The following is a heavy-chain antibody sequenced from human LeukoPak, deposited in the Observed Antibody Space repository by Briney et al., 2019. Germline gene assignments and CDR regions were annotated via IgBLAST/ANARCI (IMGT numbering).Heavy chain of an antibody. CDR2: INPSGGST. V-gene: IGHV1-46*01. Sequence: ASVKVSCKASGGTFSSYAISWVRQAPGQGLEWMGIINPSGGSTSYAQKFQGRVTMTRDMSTSTVYMELSSLRSEDTAVYYCARELALADAFDIWGQGTMVTVSS. CDR1: GGTFSSYA. J-gene: IGHJ3*02. CDR3: ARELALADAFDI.